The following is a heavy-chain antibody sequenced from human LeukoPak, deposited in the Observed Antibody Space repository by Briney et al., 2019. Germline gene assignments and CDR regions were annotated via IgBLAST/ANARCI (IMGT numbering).Heavy chain of an antibody. CDR1: GGSFSGYY. CDR2: INHSGST. V-gene: IGHV4-34*01. D-gene: IGHD2-15*01. Sequence: SETLSLTCAVYGGSFSGYYWSWIRQPPGKGLEWIGEINHSGSTNYNPSLKSRVTISVDTSKNQFSLKLSSVTAADTAVYYCARERGSSYYYYGMDVWGQGTTVTVSS. CDR3: ARERGSSYYYYGMDV. J-gene: IGHJ6*02.